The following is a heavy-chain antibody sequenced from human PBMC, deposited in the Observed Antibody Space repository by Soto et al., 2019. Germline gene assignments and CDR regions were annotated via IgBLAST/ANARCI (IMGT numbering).Heavy chain of an antibody. J-gene: IGHJ3*02. CDR2: IYYSGIT. CDR3: ARLPDLGSDAVAS. D-gene: IGHD7-27*01. V-gene: IGHV4-39*01. Sequence: IRQPPGKGLEGIGSIYYSGITYYNPSLKSRGNISVDTSKNQCSLKLSSVTAADTAAEYCARLPDLGSDAVASWGQGARGT.